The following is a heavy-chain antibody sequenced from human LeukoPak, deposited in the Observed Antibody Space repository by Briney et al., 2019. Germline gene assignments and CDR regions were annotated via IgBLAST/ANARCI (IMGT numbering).Heavy chain of an antibody. CDR3: ARATGDRFDY. CDR2: ISSSGSTI. Sequence: GGSLRLSCAASGFTFSNYCMNWVRQAPGKGLEWVSYISSSGSTIYYADSVKGRFTISRGNAKNSLYLQMNRLRAEDTAVYYCARATGDRFDYWGQGTLVTVSS. CDR1: GFTFSNYC. V-gene: IGHV3-48*01. J-gene: IGHJ4*02. D-gene: IGHD3-10*01.